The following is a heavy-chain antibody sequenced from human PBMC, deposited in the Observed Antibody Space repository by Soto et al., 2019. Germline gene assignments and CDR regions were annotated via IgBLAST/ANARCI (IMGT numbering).Heavy chain of an antibody. Sequence: QVQMVQSGPEVKKPGSSVTVSCKASGAPFLNYTVSWVRQAPGQGLEWMGVIIPFFGTSNHAPEFLGRITITADDSTSTVSMELNSLRPEDTALYYCARVSPNERGKDSGLGYFDYWGQGTLVVVSS. D-gene: IGHD2-15*01. CDR1: GAPFLNYT. CDR3: ARVSPNERGKDSGLGYFDY. V-gene: IGHV1-69*13. J-gene: IGHJ4*02. CDR2: IIPFFGTS.